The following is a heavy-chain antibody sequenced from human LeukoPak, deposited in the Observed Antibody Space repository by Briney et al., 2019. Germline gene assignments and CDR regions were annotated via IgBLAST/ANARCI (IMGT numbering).Heavy chain of an antibody. CDR1: GYTFTSYD. CDR3: ARATRQYCSSTSCYYYFDY. J-gene: IGHJ4*02. V-gene: IGHV1-8*01. D-gene: IGHD2-2*01. Sequence: ASVKVSCTASGYTFTSYDINWVRQATGQGLEWMGWMNPNSGNTGYAQKFQGRVTMTRNTSISTAYMELSSLRSEDTAVYYCARATRQYCSSTSCYYYFDYWGQGTLVTVSS. CDR2: MNPNSGNT.